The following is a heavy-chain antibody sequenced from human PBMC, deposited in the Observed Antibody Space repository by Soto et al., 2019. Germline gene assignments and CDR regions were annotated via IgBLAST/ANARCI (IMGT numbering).Heavy chain of an antibody. V-gene: IGHV4-34*01. CDR1: GGSLSAYY. CDR2: IGHSGST. D-gene: IGHD6-19*01. Sequence: QVQLQQWGAGLLMPSETLSLTCAVYGGSLSAYYWSWIRQPPGKGPEWIGEIGHSGSTNYNPSLKSRVSISVDTPKNQSSLKLRSVTDADTDVYYCARAPRSGWKAYFDYWGQGTLVTVAS. J-gene: IGHJ4*02. CDR3: ARAPRSGWKAYFDY.